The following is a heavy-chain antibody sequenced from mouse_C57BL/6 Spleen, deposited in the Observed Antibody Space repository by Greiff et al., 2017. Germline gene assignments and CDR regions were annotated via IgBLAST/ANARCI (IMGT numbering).Heavy chain of an antibody. CDR3: ARGKGIHWYFDV. CDR1: GYTFTSYW. Sequence: QVQLQQPGAELVRPGSSVKLSCKASGYTFTSYWMHWVKQRPIQGLEWIGNIDPSDCETHYNQKFKDKATLTVDKSSSTAYMQLSSLTSEDSAVYYCARGKGIHWYFDVWGTGTTVTVSS. CDR2: IDPSDCET. J-gene: IGHJ1*03. V-gene: IGHV1-52*01.